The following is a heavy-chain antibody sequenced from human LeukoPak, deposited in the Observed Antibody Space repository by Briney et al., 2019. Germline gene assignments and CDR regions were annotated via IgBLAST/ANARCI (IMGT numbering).Heavy chain of an antibody. V-gene: IGHV3-23*01. CDR3: AKAARYYYDSSGYPIALYYFDY. D-gene: IGHD3-22*01. CDR1: GFTVSGNY. J-gene: IGHJ4*02. CDR2: ISGSGGST. Sequence: GGSLRLSCAASGFTVSGNYMSWVRQAPGKGLEWVSAISGSGGSTYYADSVKGRFTISRDNSKNTPYLQMNSLRAEDTAVYYCAKAARYYYDSSGYPIALYYFDYWGQGTLVTVSS.